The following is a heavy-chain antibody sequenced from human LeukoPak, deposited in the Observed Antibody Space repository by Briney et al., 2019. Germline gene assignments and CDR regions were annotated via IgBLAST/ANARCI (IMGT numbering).Heavy chain of an antibody. CDR3: ARVGYVRYYYYMDV. V-gene: IGHV1-2*02. D-gene: IGHD5-12*01. J-gene: IGHJ6*03. CDR1: GYTFTGYY. CDR2: INPNSGGT. Sequence: ASVKVSCKASGYTFTGYYMHWVRQAPGQGLEWMGWINPNSGGTNYAQKFQGRVTMTRDTSISTTYMELRSLRSDDTAVYYCARVGYVRYYYYMDVWGKGTTVTVSS.